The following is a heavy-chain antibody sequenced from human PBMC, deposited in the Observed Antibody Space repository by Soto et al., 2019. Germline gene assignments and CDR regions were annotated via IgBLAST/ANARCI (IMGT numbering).Heavy chain of an antibody. V-gene: IGHV3-21*01. CDR2: ISSSSTYI. Sequence: RRLSCAASGFALSSYTMNWVRQAPGKGLEWVSSISSSSTYIYYADSVKGRFTVSRDNAKNSLYLQMNSLRAEDTAVYYCARDGPGGFDPWGQGTLVPVSS. CDR1: GFALSSYT. D-gene: IGHD3-10*01. CDR3: ARDGPGGFDP. J-gene: IGHJ5*02.